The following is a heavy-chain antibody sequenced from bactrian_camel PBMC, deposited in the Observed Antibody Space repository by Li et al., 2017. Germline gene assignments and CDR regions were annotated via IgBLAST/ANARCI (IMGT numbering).Heavy chain of an antibody. Sequence: HVQLVESGGDVVKPGGSLTLSCTVSGHTYLNYCMGWFRQAPGKGREGVATIDAIDKKRYADPVTGRFTISRDRTKKTLTLEMNSLKPEDTAMYYCAAAYGAGGTCRVMDVTSGYSDQGTQVTVS. CDR3: AAAYGAGGTCRVMDVTSGY. CDR2: TIDAIDKK. V-gene: IGHV3S26*01. J-gene: IGHJ6*01. CDR1: GHTYLNYC. D-gene: IGHD1*01.